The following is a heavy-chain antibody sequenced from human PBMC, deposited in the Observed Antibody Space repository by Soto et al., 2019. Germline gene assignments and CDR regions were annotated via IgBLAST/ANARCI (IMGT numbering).Heavy chain of an antibody. CDR1: GFTFDNYG. CDR2: ITGAGGST. J-gene: IGHJ6*02. D-gene: IGHD4-4*01. Sequence: EVQLLESGGGLVQPGGSLRLSCAASGFTFDNYGMSWVRQAPGKGLEWIGAITGAGGSTYNADSVQGRFTISRDNSKKMVYVQVDSLRVENTAVYYCAKGHSDSFGNYDYFGMDVWGQGTTVTVSS. CDR3: AKGHSDSFGNYDYFGMDV. V-gene: IGHV3-23*01.